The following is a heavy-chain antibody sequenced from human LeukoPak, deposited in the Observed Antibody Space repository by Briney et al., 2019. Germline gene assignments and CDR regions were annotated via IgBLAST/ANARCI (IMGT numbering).Heavy chain of an antibody. D-gene: IGHD3-16*01. CDR2: ISDGGRTI. J-gene: IGHJ4*02. Sequence: GGSLRLSCAASGFIVSSNYMSWIRQAPGKGLEWISYISDGGRTIHYADSVKGRFTISRDNAKNSLYLQMNSLRPDDTAVYYCARGNPLLMITFGGLFDYWGQGTLVTVSS. CDR3: ARGNPLLMITFGGLFDY. V-gene: IGHV3-11*01. CDR1: GFIVSSNY.